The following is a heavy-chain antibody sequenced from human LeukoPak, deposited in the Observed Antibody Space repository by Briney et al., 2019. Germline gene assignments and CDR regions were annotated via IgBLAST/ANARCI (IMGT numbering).Heavy chain of an antibody. CDR2: IYYSGYT. CDR3: ARETSQKGAHYMDV. D-gene: IGHD3-16*01. Sequence: SETLSLTCTVSGGSISSYYWSWIRQPPGKGLEWIGDIYYSGYTNYNPSLRSRVTISVDTSKNQFSLKLRSVTAADTAVYYCARETSQKGAHYMDVWGKGTTVTISS. V-gene: IGHV4-59*01. CDR1: GGSISSYY. J-gene: IGHJ6*03.